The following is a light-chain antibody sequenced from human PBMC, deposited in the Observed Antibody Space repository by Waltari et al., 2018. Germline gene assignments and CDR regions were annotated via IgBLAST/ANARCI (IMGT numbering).Light chain of an antibody. J-gene: IGLJ2*01. V-gene: IGLV1-44*01. CDR1: SSNIGSNT. CDR3: AAWDDSLNGVV. CDR2: SNN. Sequence: QSVLTQPPSASGTPGQRVTISCSGSSSNIGSNTVNWYQQLPGTAPKLLIYSNNQGPSGGPDRFSGSKSGTSASLAITGLQTEDEADYYWAAWDDSLNGVVFGGGTKLTVL.